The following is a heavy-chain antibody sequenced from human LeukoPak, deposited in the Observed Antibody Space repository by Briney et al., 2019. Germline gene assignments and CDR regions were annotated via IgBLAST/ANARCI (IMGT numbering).Heavy chain of an antibody. CDR3: ARIIAPAGTHTDY. Sequence: GASLKISCQGSGYSFPSYWIGWVRQMPGKGLEWMGVIYPGDSDTRYSPSFQGQVTISADESISTAYLQWNNLKASDSAMYYCARIIAPAGTHTDYWGQGTLVTVSS. CDR1: GYSFPSYW. J-gene: IGHJ4*02. V-gene: IGHV5-51*01. CDR2: IYPGDSDT. D-gene: IGHD6-13*01.